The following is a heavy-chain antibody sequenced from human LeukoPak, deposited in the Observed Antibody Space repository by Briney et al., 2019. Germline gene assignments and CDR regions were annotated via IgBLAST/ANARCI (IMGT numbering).Heavy chain of an antibody. D-gene: IGHD3-3*01. CDR3: ARVVKQTIFGAVPYYYYYMDV. V-gene: IGHV1-69*05. CDR2: IIPIFGTA. CDR1: GGTFSSYA. J-gene: IGHJ6*03. Sequence: GASVKVSCKASGGTFSSYAISWVRQAPGQGLEWMGGIIPIFGTANYAQKFQGRVTITTDESTSTAYMELSSLRSEDTAVYYCARVVKQTIFGAVPYYYYYMDVWGKGTTVTVSS.